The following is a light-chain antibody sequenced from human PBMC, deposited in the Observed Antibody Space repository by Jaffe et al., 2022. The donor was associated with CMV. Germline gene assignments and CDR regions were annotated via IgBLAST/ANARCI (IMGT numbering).Light chain of an antibody. V-gene: IGLV2-8*01. CDR2: EVS. CDR1: SSDI. CDR3: SSYAGSNIYV. J-gene: IGLJ1*01. Sequence: QSALTQSPSASGSPGQSVTISCTGTSSDIVSWYQQHPGKAPKLMIYEVSKRPSGVPERFSGSKSGNTASLTVSGLQAEDEADYYCSSYAGSNIYVFGSGTKVTVL.